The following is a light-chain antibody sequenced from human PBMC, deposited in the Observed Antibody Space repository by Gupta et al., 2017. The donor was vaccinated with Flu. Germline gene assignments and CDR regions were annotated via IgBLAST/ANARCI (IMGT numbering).Light chain of an antibody. CDR1: QDISNS. V-gene: IGKV1-16*02. Sequence: GDRVTFTCRAIQDISNSLAWFQQQPAKAPKSLIYAAARLQSGVPSKFSGSGSGTDFTLTISSLQPEDFATYFCQQYKNYPRTFGGGTRVKIK. J-gene: IGKJ4*01. CDR3: QQYKNYPRT. CDR2: AAA.